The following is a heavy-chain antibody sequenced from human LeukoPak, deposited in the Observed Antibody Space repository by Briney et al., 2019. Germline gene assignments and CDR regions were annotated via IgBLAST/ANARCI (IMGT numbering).Heavy chain of an antibody. CDR1: GFTFSSYA. D-gene: IGHD3-3*01. CDR3: AKDRVTIFGVVIPPDAFDI. J-gene: IGHJ3*02. Sequence: GGSLRLSCAASGFTFSSYAMSWVRQAPGKGLGWVSAISGSGGSTYYADSVKGRFTISRDNSKNTLYLQMNSLRAEDTAVYYCAKDRVTIFGVVIPPDAFDIWGQGTMVTVSS. CDR2: ISGSGGST. V-gene: IGHV3-23*01.